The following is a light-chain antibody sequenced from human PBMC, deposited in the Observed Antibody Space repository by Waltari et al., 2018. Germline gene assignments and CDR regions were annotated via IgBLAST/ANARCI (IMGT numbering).Light chain of an antibody. CDR2: KAS. CDR1: QSISSW. J-gene: IGKJ2*01. Sequence: TQSPATLSLSPGERATLSCRASQSISSWLAWYQQKPGKAPKLLIYKASSLESAVPSRFRGSGSATEFSLTISSLQPDDFATYYCQQYNSYTYTFGQGTKLESK. CDR3: QQYNSYTYT. V-gene: IGKV1-5*03.